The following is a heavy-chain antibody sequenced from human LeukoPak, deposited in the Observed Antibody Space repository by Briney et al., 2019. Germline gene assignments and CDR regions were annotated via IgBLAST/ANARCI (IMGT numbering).Heavy chain of an antibody. CDR1: GFTFSSSA. CDR3: AKELRGIRVFDY. D-gene: IGHD3-16*01. CDR2: ISGSGAST. V-gene: IGHV3-23*01. J-gene: IGHJ4*02. Sequence: GGSLRLSCAASGFTFSSSAMSWVRQAPGKGLEWVSAISGSGASTYYADSVKGRFTISRDNSKNTLYLQMNSLRAEDTAVYYCAKELRGIRVFDYWGQETLVTVSS.